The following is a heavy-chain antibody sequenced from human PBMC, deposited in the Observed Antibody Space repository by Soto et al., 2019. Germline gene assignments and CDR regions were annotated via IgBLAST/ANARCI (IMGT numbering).Heavy chain of an antibody. CDR2: MNPNSGNT. Sequence: ASVKVSCKASGYTFTSYDINWVRQATGQGLEWMGWMNPNSGNTGYAQKFQGRVTMTRNTSISTAYMELSSLRSEDTAVYYCAILAVAGTDFDDYWGQGTLVTFSS. CDR1: GYTFTSYD. CDR3: AILAVAGTDFDDY. D-gene: IGHD6-19*01. J-gene: IGHJ4*02. V-gene: IGHV1-8*01.